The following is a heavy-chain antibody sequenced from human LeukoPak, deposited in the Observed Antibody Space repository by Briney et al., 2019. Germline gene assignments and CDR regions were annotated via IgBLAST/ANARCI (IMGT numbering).Heavy chain of an antibody. CDR1: GFTFSSYA. J-gene: IGHJ1*01. V-gene: IGHV3-23*01. CDR2: ISGSGSST. CDR3: AKEYKVGTTTKCFQH. D-gene: IGHD1-26*01. Sequence: PGGSLRLSCAASGFTFSSYAMSWVRQAPGKGLEWVSAISGSGSSTYYADSVKGRFTISRDNSKNTMYLEVNSLRAEDTAIYYCAKEYKVGTTTKCFQHWGQGTLVTVSS.